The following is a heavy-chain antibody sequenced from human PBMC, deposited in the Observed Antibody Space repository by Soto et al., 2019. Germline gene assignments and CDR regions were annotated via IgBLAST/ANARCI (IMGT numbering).Heavy chain of an antibody. V-gene: IGHV4-59*01. D-gene: IGHD3-3*01. J-gene: IGHJ4*02. CDR2: IYYSGST. CDR1: GGSIISYY. Sequence: ETLSLTCTVSGGSIISYYWSWIRQPPGKGLEWIGYIYYSGSTNYNPSLKSRVTISVDTSKNQFSLKLSSVTAADTAVYYCARDRTNYDFWSGLTGWGQGTLVTVSS. CDR3: ARDRTNYDFWSGLTG.